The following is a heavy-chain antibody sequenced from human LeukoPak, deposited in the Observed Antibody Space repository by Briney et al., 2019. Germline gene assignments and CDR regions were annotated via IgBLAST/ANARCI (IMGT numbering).Heavy chain of an antibody. D-gene: IGHD1-26*01. J-gene: IGHJ4*02. CDR1: GFTFSSYE. CDR2: ITSGASTI. CDR3: ARQDPELAY. V-gene: IGHV3-48*03. Sequence: GGSLRLSCAASGFTFSSYEMNWVRQAPGKGLEWVSYITSGASTIYYADSVKGRFTISRDNAKNSLYLQMNSLRVEDTAVYYCARQDPELAYWGQGTLVIVSS.